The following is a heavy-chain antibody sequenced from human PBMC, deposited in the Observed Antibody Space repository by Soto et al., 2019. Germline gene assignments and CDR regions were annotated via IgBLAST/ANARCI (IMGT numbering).Heavy chain of an antibody. V-gene: IGHV1-2*02. D-gene: IGHD3-3*01. J-gene: IGHJ6*02. CDR3: AREQGPFWSGYPPYYYYGMDV. Sequence: QVQLVQSGAEVKKPGASVKVSCKASGYTFTGYYMHWVRQAPGQGLEWMGWINPNSGGTNYAQKLQGRVTMTRDTSISTAYMELSRLRSDDTAVYYCAREQGPFWSGYPPYYYYGMDVWGQGTTVTVSS. CDR1: GYTFTGYY. CDR2: INPNSGGT.